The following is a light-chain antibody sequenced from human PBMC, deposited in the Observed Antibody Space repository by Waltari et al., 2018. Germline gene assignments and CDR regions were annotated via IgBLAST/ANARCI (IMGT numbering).Light chain of an antibody. Sequence: QPVLPQPPSASGTPGQRVTISCSGSSSNLGSNYVYWYKQLPGTAPKILIYNNNPRPSGVPDRFSGSKSGTSASLAISGLRSEDEADYCAAWDDSLSGLVFGGGTKLTVL. V-gene: IGLV1-47*01. CDR1: SSNLGSNY. J-gene: IGLJ2*01. CDR2: NNN. CDR3: AAWDDSLSGLV.